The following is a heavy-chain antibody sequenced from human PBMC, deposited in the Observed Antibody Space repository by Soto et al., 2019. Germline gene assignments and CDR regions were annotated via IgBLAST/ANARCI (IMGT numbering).Heavy chain of an antibody. CDR2: IYYSGST. V-gene: IGHV4-59*01. CDR3: ARESGVAGFDY. CDR1: GGSISSYY. Sequence: SETLSLTCTVAGGSISSYYWSWIRQPPGKGLEWIGYIYYSGSTNYNPSLKSRVTISVDTSKNQFSLKLSSVTAADTAVYYCARESGVAGFDYWGQGTLVTVSS. D-gene: IGHD6-19*01. J-gene: IGHJ4*02.